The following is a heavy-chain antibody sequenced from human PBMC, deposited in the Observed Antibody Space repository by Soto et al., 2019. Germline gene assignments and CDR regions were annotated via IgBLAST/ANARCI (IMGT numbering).Heavy chain of an antibody. CDR2: IYTSGST. J-gene: IGHJ4*02. Sequence: PSETLSLTCTVYGGSISSYYWSWIRQPAGKGLEWIGRIYTSGSTNYNPSLKSRVTMSVDTSKNQFSLKLSSVTAADTAVYYCARTYYDFWSGYNTGYYFDYWGQGTLVTVSS. V-gene: IGHV4-4*07. CDR3: ARTYYDFWSGYNTGYYFDY. CDR1: GGSISSYY. D-gene: IGHD3-3*01.